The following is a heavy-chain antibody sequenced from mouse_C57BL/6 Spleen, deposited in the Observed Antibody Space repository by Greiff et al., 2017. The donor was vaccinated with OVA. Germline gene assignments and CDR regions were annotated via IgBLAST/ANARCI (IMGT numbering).Heavy chain of an antibody. Sequence: QVQLQQSGPELVKPGASVKISCKASGYAFSSSWMNWVKQRPGKGLEWIGRIYPGDGDTNYNGKFKGKATLTADKSSSTAYMQLSGLTSEDSAVYFCAREGTDSSGSTFYFDYWGQGTTLTVSS. V-gene: IGHV1-82*01. CDR1: GYAFSSSW. CDR2: IYPGDGDT. J-gene: IGHJ2*01. D-gene: IGHD3-2*02. CDR3: AREGTDSSGSTFYFDY.